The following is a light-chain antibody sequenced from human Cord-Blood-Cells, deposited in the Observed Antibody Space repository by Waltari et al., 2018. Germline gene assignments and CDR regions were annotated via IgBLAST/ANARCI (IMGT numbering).Light chain of an antibody. J-gene: IGKJ1*01. CDR3: QQYNNWPPT. V-gene: IGKV3-15*01. CDR2: GAS. Sequence: EIVMTQSPATLSVSPGERATLSCRPSQSVSSNLAWYQQKPGQAPRLIIYGASTRATGIPARFSGSGSGTEFTLTISSLQSEDFAVYYCQQYNNWPPTFGQGTKVEIK. CDR1: QSVSSN.